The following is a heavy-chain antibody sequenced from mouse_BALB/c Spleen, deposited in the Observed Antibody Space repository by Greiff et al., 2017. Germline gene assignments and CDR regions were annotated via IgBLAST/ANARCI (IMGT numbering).Heavy chain of an antibody. CDR2: IDTSDSYT. CDR1: GYTFTDYW. V-gene: IGHV1-69*01. CDR3: ARDYGSSYAMDY. J-gene: IGHJ4*01. Sequence: QVQLKQPGAELVMPGASVKMSCKASGYTFTDYWMHWVKQRPGQGLEWIGAIDTSDSYTSYNQKFKGKATLTVDESSSTAYMQLSSLTSEDSAVYYCARDYGSSYAMDYWGQGTSVTVSS. D-gene: IGHD1-1*01.